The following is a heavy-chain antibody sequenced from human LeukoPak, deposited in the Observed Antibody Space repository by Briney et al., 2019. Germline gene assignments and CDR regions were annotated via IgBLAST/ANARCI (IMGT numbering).Heavy chain of an antibody. Sequence: PGRSLRLSCAASGFTFSSYGMHWVRQAPGKGLEWVAVIWYDGSNKYYADSVKGRFTISRDNSKNTLYLQMNSLRAEDTAVYYCARGLEDSSGWYYFVYWGQGTLVTVSS. CDR1: GFTFSSYG. CDR2: IWYDGSNK. CDR3: ARGLEDSSGWYYFVY. J-gene: IGHJ4*02. V-gene: IGHV3-33*01. D-gene: IGHD6-19*01.